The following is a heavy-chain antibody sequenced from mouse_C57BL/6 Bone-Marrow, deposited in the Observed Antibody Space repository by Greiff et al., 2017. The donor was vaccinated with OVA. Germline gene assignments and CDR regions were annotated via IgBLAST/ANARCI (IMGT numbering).Heavy chain of an antibody. J-gene: IGHJ2*01. V-gene: IGHV1-82*01. CDR1: GYAFSSSW. Sequence: QVQLKQSGPELVKPGASVKISCKASGYAFSSSWMNWVKQRPGKGLEWIGRIYPGDGDTNYNGKFKGKATLTADKSSSTAYMQLSSLTSEDSAVYFCARYYYGRGGFDYWGQGTTLTVSS. CDR3: ARYYYGRGGFDY. D-gene: IGHD1-1*01. CDR2: IYPGDGDT.